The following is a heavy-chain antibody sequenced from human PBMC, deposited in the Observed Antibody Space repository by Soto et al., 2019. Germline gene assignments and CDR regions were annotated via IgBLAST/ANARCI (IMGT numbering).Heavy chain of an antibody. J-gene: IGHJ4*02. V-gene: IGHV3-9*01. Sequence: GGSLRLSCAASGFTFDDYAMHWVRQAPGKGLEWVSGISWNSGSIGYADSVKGRFTISRDNAKNSLYLQMNSLRAEDTALYYCAKASSIVLMVYATTNHFDYWGQGTLVTVSS. CDR2: ISWNSGSI. CDR1: GFTFDDYA. D-gene: IGHD2-8*01. CDR3: AKASSIVLMVYATTNHFDY.